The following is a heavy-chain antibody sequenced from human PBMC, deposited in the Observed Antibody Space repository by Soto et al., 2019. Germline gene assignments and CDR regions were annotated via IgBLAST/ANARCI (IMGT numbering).Heavy chain of an antibody. Sequence: GASVKVSCKASGGTFSSYSISWVRHAPGQGLEWMGGIIPIFGTANYAQKFQGRVTITADESTSTAYMELSSLRSEDTAVYYCATSPYSGYDWHSFDYWGQGTLVTVSS. CDR2: IIPIFGTA. CDR3: ATSPYSGYDWHSFDY. D-gene: IGHD5-12*01. J-gene: IGHJ4*02. CDR1: GGTFSSYS. V-gene: IGHV1-69*13.